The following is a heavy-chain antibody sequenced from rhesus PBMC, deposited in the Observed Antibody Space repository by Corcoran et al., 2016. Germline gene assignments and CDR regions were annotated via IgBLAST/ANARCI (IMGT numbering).Heavy chain of an antibody. D-gene: IGHD3-3*01. V-gene: IGHV2-1*01. J-gene: IGHJ6*01. CDR2: IYWDDDK. Sequence: QVTLKESGPALVKPTQTLTLTCTFSGFSLSTSGMGVGWIRQPSLKTLEWLAHIYWDDDKRYSTSLKSRLTISKDTSKNQVVLTMTNMDPVDTATYYCARSWTGYYKYGLDSWGQGVVVTVSS. CDR1: GFSLSTSGMG. CDR3: ARSWTGYYKYGLDS.